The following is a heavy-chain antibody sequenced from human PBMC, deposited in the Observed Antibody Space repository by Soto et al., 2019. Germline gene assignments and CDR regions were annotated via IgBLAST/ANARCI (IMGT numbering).Heavy chain of an antibody. Sequence: ASVKVSCKASGYTFTSYYMHWVRQAPGQGLEWMGWINPNSGGTNYAQKFQGRVTMTRDTSISTAYMELSRLRSDDTAVYYCARDRRWLQSSDAFDIWGQGTMVTVSS. CDR2: INPNSGGT. D-gene: IGHD5-12*01. V-gene: IGHV1-2*02. CDR3: ARDRRWLQSSDAFDI. J-gene: IGHJ3*02. CDR1: GYTFTSYY.